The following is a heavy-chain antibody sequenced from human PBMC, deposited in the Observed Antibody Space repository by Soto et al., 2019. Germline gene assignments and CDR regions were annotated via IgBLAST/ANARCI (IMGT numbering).Heavy chain of an antibody. V-gene: IGHV2-5*02. CDR3: AHLTSWGEGAPFDI. J-gene: IGHJ3*02. CDR2: IYWDDAK. D-gene: IGHD3-16*01. Sequence: QITLKESGPTLVKPTQTLTLTCIFSGFSLSTSGVGVGWIRQPPGKALEWLAVIYWDDAKRYSPSLKSRVTITRDTAKNQVVFTMTNMDPEDTGTFYCAHLTSWGEGAPFDIWGQGTKVTVSS. CDR1: GFSLSTSGVG.